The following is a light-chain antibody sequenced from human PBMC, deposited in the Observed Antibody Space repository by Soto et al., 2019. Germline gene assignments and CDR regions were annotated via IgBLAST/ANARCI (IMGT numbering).Light chain of an antibody. J-gene: IGKJ1*01. CDR1: QSVSSSY. CDR3: QQYGSSPT. CDR2: DVS. V-gene: IGKV3-20*01. Sequence: EIVLTQSPGTLSLSPGERATLSCRSSQSVSSSYLAWYQHKPGQAPRLLIYDVSSRATGIPDRFSGSGSGTDFTLAISRLEPEDFEVYYCQQYGSSPTCGQGTKVEIK.